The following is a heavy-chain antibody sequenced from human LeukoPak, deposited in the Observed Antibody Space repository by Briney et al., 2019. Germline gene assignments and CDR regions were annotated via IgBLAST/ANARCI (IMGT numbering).Heavy chain of an antibody. V-gene: IGHV1-69*13. J-gene: IGHJ6*02. Sequence: APVKVSCKASGGTFSSYAISWVRQAPGQGLEWMGGIIPIFGTANYAQKFQGRVTITADESTSTAYMELSSLRSEDTAVYYCAGSWGIAASGRYYYGMDVWGQGTTVTVSS. CDR2: IIPIFGTA. CDR1: GGTFSSYA. D-gene: IGHD6-13*01. CDR3: AGSWGIAASGRYYYGMDV.